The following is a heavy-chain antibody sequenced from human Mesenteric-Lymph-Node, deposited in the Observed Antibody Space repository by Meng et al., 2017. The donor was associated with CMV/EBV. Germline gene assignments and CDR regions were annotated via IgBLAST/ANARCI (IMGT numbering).Heavy chain of an antibody. CDR3: ARLHCTTTTCSNWFYKNEVDV. V-gene: IGHV1-8*01. D-gene: IGHD2-2*01. J-gene: IGHJ6*02. CDR2: MNPNSGNT. Sequence: ASVKVSCKASGYTFTSYDINWVRQATGQGLEWMGWMNPNSGNTGYAQKFQGRVTMTRNTSISTAYMELSSLRSEDTAVYYCARLHCTTTTCSNWFYKNEVDVWGQGTTVTVSS. CDR1: GYTFTSYD.